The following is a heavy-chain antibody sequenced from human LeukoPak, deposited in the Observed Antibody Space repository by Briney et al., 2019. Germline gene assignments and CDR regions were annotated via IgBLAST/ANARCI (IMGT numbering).Heavy chain of an antibody. CDR3: ARALSRPLDIVLMVYAGGDYWYFDL. V-gene: IGHV4-39*07. D-gene: IGHD2-8*01. CDR1: GGSISSSSYY. J-gene: IGHJ2*01. Sequence: PSETLSLTCTVSGGSISSSSYYWGWIRQPPGKGLEWIGSIYYSGSTYYNPSLKSRVTISVDTSKNQFSLKLSSVTAADTAVYYCARALSRPLDIVLMVYAGGDYWYFDLWGRGTLVTVSS. CDR2: IYYSGST.